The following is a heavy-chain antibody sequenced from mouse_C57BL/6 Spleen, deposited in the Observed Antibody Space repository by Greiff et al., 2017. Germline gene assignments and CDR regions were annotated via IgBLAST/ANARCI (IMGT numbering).Heavy chain of an antibody. CDR1: GYTFTSYW. V-gene: IGHV1-64*01. J-gene: IGHJ3*01. CDR2: IHPNSGST. D-gene: IGHD2-4*01. Sequence: QVQLQQPGAELVKPGASVKLSCKASGYTFTSYWMHWVKQRPGQGLEWIGLIHPNSGSTNYNEKFKSKATLTGDKSSSTAYMQRSSLTSEDSAVYYCARGTGLRPAWFAYWGQGTLVTVSA. CDR3: ARGTGLRPAWFAY.